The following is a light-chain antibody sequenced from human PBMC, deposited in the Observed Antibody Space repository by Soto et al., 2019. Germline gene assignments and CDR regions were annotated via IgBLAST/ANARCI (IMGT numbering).Light chain of an antibody. CDR1: QRISSH. Sequence: IQVTQNTSSLSASVGDRVTITCRASQRISSHLNWYQQKPGRAPNLLIYAASSLQSGVPSRFSGSGSGTDFTLTISSLQPEDFATYYCQQSYSTPLTFGQRTKVDVK. J-gene: IGKJ1*01. CDR3: QQSYSTPLT. CDR2: AAS. V-gene: IGKV1-39*01.